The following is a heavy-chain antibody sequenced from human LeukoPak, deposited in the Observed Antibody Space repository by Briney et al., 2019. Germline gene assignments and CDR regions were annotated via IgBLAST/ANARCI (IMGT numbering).Heavy chain of an antibody. CDR2: IYYSGST. D-gene: IGHD2-21*01. J-gene: IGHJ4*02. Sequence: SETLSLTCTVSGGSISSYYWGWIRQPPGKGLEWIGYIYYSGSTNYNPSLTSRVTISVDTSKNQFSLKLSSVTAADTAVYYCARYGGGGGYFDYWGQGTLVTVSS. CDR3: ARYGGGGGYFDY. CDR1: GGSISSYY. V-gene: IGHV4-59*01.